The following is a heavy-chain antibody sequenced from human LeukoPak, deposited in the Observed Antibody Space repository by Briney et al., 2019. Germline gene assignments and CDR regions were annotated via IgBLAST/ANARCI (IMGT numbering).Heavy chain of an antibody. CDR1: GGSISSYY. D-gene: IGHD1-14*01. CDR2: IYYSGST. Sequence: SETLSLTCTVSGGSISSYYWSWIRQPPGKGLEWIGYIYYSGSTNYNPSLKSRVTISVDTSKNQFSLKRSSVTAADTAVYFCARGPRNDPWGQGTLVTVSS. V-gene: IGHV4-59*01. J-gene: IGHJ5*02. CDR3: ARGPRNDP.